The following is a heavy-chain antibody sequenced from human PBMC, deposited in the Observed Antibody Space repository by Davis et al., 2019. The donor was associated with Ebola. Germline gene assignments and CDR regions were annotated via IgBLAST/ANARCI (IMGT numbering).Heavy chain of an antibody. Sequence: PSETLSLTCAVYGGSFSGYYWSWIRQPPGKGLEWIGEINHSGSTNYNPSLKSRVTISVDTSKNQFSLKLSSVTAADTAVYYCARHGITMVRGVPEDAFDIWGQGTMVTVSS. CDR2: INHSGST. CDR1: GGSFSGYY. V-gene: IGHV4-34*01. CDR3: ARHGITMVRGVPEDAFDI. D-gene: IGHD3-10*01. J-gene: IGHJ3*02.